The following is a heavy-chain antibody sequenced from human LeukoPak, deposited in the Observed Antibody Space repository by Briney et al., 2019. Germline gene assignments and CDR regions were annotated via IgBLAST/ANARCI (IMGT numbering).Heavy chain of an antibody. D-gene: IGHD2-15*01. Sequence: PGGSLRLSCAASGFTFSNYGMHGVRQAPGKGLEWVAVISYDESDKYYADSVKGRFTISRDNSKNTLYLQMNSLRPEDTAVYYCAKGVVAATNAAYYGMDVWGQGTTVTVSS. J-gene: IGHJ6*02. V-gene: IGHV3-30*18. CDR1: GFTFSNYG. CDR2: ISYDESDK. CDR3: AKGVVAATNAAYYGMDV.